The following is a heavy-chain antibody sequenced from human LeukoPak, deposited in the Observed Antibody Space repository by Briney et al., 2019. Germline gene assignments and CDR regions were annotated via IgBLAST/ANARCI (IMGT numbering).Heavy chain of an antibody. CDR1: GFTFSSYA. CDR3: AKYRRPYGSGSYYNY. D-gene: IGHD3-10*01. V-gene: IGHV3-23*01. CDR2: ISGSGGST. J-gene: IGHJ4*02. Sequence: PGGSLRLSCAASGFTFSSYAMSWVRQAPGKGLEWVSAISGSGGSTYYADSVEGRFTISRDNSKNTLYLRMNSLRAEDTAVYYCAKYRRPYGSGSYYNYWGQGTLVTVSS.